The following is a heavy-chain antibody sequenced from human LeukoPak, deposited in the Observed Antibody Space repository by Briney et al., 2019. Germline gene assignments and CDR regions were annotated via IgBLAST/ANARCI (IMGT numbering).Heavy chain of an antibody. J-gene: IGHJ4*02. CDR1: GYSFTSYW. V-gene: IGHV5-51*01. Sequence: HGESRKMSCKGSGYSFTSYWIGGVRQMPGKGLEWMGIIEPGYSDPRTSPSFQGQVTISADKSISPAYLQWSSLKASDTAMYYCARGDRDRGVFDYWGQGTLVTVSS. CDR2: IEPGYSDP. D-gene: IGHD1-14*01. CDR3: ARGDRDRGVFDY.